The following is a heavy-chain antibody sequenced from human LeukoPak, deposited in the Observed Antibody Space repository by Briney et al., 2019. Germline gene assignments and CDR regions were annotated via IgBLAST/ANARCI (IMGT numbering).Heavy chain of an antibody. Sequence: PSETLSLTCAVYGGSFSGYYWSWIRQPPGKGLEWIGEINHSGSTNYNPSLKSRVTISVDTSKNQFSPKLSSVTAADTAVYYCARGRYSSGWYSYYFDYWGQGTLVTVSS. V-gene: IGHV4-34*01. CDR3: ARGRYSSGWYSYYFDY. J-gene: IGHJ4*02. CDR1: GGSFSGYY. CDR2: INHSGST. D-gene: IGHD6-19*01.